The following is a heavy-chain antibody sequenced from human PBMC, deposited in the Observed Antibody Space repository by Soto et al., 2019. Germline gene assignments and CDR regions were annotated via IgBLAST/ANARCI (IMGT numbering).Heavy chain of an antibody. D-gene: IGHD3-22*01. Sequence: GASVKVSCKASGYTFTSYGISWVRQAPGQGLEWMGWISAYNGNTNYAQKLQGRVTMTTDTSTSTAYLELRSLRSDDTAVYYCARAHLSPXYYDSSGYVTDWFDPWG. CDR1: GYTFTSYG. CDR3: ARAHLSPXYYDSSGYVTDWFDP. V-gene: IGHV1-18*01. CDR2: ISAYNGNT. J-gene: IGHJ5*02.